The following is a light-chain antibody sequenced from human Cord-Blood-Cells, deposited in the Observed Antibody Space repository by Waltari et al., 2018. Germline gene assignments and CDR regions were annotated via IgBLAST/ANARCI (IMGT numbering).Light chain of an antibody. CDR3: QVWDSSTVV. Sequence: SYELTQPLPVSVALGQPARITCGGNNIGRKNVHWYQQKPGQAPVLVIYRDSNRPSGIPERFSGSNSGNTATLTISRAQAGDEADYYCQVWDSSTVVFGGGTKLTVL. V-gene: IGLV3-9*01. CDR2: RDS. CDR1: NIGRKN. J-gene: IGLJ2*01.